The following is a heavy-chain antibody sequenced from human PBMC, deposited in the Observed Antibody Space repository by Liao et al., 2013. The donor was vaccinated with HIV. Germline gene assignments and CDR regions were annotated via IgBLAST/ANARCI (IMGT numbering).Heavy chain of an antibody. CDR2: IYYIGST. D-gene: IGHD5-12*01. CDR1: GGSISSSSYY. Sequence: QLQLQESGPGLVKPSETLSLTCTVSGGSISSSSYYWGWIRQPPGKGLEWIGSIYYIGSTNYNPSLKSRVTISVDTSKNQFSLKLSSVTAADTAVYYCASGYSGYVHFDYWGQGTLVTVSS. CDR3: ASGYSGYVHFDY. J-gene: IGHJ4*02. V-gene: IGHV4-39*07.